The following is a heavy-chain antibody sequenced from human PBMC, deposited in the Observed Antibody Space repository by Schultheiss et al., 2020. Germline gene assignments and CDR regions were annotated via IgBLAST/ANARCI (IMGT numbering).Heavy chain of an antibody. D-gene: IGHD4-17*01. CDR3: ARPGRDYGDYWYLDV. V-gene: IGHV3-33*01. CDR2: IWYDGSNK. Sequence: GGSLRLSCAASGFTFSSYGMHWVRQAPGKGLEWVAVIWYDGSNKYYADSVKGRFTISRDNSKNTLYLQMNSLRAEDTAVYYCARPGRDYGDYWYLDVWGRGTRVTVSS. J-gene: IGHJ2*01. CDR1: GFTFSSYG.